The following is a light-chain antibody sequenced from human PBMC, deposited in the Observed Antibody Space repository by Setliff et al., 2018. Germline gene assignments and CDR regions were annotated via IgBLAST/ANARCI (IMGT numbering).Light chain of an antibody. V-gene: IGLV2-14*03. Sequence: QSALTQPASVSGSPGQSITISCSGTGRDVGSYDLVSWYQQHPGKAPKLIIYAVSDRPSGVSHRFSGSKSGNTAYLTTSGLRTEDEADYYCNAYSADTTYVFGSGTKVTVL. CDR1: GRDVGSYDL. CDR2: AVS. J-gene: IGLJ1*01. CDR3: NAYSADTTYV.